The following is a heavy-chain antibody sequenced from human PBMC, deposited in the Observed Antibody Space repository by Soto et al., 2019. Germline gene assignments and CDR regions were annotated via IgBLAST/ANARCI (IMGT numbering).Heavy chain of an antibody. CDR2: IYYSGNT. D-gene: IGHD6-19*01. V-gene: IGHV4-39*01. Sequence: SETLSLTWTVSGGSMSPSRYYWACILQPPGKGLEWIGSIYYSGNTYYNPSLKGRVTISVDSSKSQFSLKVNSVTATDTAIYFCARHSYSSGWYVDSWGQGNLVTGSS. CDR3: ARHSYSSGWYVDS. J-gene: IGHJ5*01. CDR1: GGSMSPSRYY.